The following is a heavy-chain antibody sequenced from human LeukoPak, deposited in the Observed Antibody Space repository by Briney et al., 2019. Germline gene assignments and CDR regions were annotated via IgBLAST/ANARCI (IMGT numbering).Heavy chain of an antibody. CDR3: ARDVTSIVVVTANYGDQIGDAFDI. CDR2: IIPIFGTA. D-gene: IGHD2-21*02. Sequence: SVRVSCKASGGTFSSYAISWVRPAPGQGLEWMGGIIPIFGTANYTQKFQGRVTITTDKSTSTAYMELSSLRSEDTAVYYCARDVTSIVVVTANYGDQIGDAFDIWGQGTMVTVSS. V-gene: IGHV1-69*05. CDR1: GGTFSSYA. J-gene: IGHJ3*02.